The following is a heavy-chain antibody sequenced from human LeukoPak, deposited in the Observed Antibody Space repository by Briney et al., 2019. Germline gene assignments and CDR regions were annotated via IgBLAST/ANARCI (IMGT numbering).Heavy chain of an antibody. CDR3: FTGSAYYYDS. J-gene: IGHJ5*01. CDR1: GFTLSRCA. Sequence: GGSLRPSCAASGFTLSRCAMHWVRQAPGKGLEWVAVTSPDGNEKYYADSVKGRFTISRDNSKNTVFLQMNSLSTEDTAVYSCFTGSAYYYDSWGQGTLVTVSS. V-gene: IGHV3-30*01. CDR2: TSPDGNEK. D-gene: IGHD3-22*01.